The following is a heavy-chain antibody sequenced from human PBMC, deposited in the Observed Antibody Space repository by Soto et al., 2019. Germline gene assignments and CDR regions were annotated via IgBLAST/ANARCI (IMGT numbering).Heavy chain of an antibody. J-gene: IGHJ3*01. CDR3: AKARSGSYVDGFDV. V-gene: IGHV3-30*18. CDR2: ISYDGRNI. Sequence: ESGGGVVQPGRSLRLSCAASGFTFSSYGMHWVRQAPGKGLEWVAVISYDGRNIYYSDSVKGRFTISRDSSKNTLYLQMNSLRGEDTAVYHCAKARSGSYVDGFDVWGQGTMVTVSS. CDR1: GFTFSSYG. D-gene: IGHD1-26*01.